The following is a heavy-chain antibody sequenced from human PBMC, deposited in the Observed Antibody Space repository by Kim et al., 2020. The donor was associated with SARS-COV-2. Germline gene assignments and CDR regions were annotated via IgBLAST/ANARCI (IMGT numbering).Heavy chain of an antibody. Sequence: ASVKVSCKASGYTFTSYAMNWVRQAPGQGLEWMGWINTNTGNPTYAQGFTGRFVFSLDTSVSTAYLQISSLKAEDTAVYYCARDIGTITIFGVDIIAPSDMDVWGQGTTVTVSS. J-gene: IGHJ6*02. CDR2: INTNTGNP. V-gene: IGHV7-4-1*02. CDR3: ARDIGTITIFGVDIIAPSDMDV. D-gene: IGHD3-3*01. CDR1: GYTFTSYA.